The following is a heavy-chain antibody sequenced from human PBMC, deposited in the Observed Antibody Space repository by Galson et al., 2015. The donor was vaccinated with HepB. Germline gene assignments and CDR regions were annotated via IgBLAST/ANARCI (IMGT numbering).Heavy chain of an antibody. CDR3: ARARGTYALDI. CDR2: ISSSTSYI. Sequence: SLRLPCAASGFTFNTYSIHWVRQAPGKGLEWVSSISSSTSYIYYADSVKGRFTISRDNAKNSLYLQMNSLRAEDTAVYYCARARGTYALDIWGQGTMVTVSS. CDR1: GFTFNTYS. J-gene: IGHJ3*02. D-gene: IGHD1-7*01. V-gene: IGHV3-21*01.